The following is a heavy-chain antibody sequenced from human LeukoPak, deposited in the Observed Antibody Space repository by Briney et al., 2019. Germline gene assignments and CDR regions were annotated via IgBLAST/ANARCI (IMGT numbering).Heavy chain of an antibody. J-gene: IGHJ4*02. CDR1: GFTFSSYG. CDR3: ARDQALWFGELPGSFDY. Sequence: GGSLRLSCAASGFTFSSYGMHWVRQAPGKGLEWVAVIWYDGSNKYYADSVKGRFTISRDNSKNTLYLQMNSLRAEDTAVYYCARDQALWFGELPGSFDYWGQGTLVTVSS. CDR2: IWYDGSNK. V-gene: IGHV3-33*01. D-gene: IGHD3-10*01.